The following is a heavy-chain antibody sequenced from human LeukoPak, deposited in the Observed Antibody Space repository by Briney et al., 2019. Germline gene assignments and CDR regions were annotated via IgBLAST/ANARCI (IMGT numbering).Heavy chain of an antibody. D-gene: IGHD2-15*01. J-gene: IGHJ2*01. V-gene: IGHV3-13*01. CDR1: GFTFSSYD. Sequence: GGTLRLSCAASGFTFSSYDFHWVRQAPGKGLEWVSAIGVAGDTYYADCVKGRFTISRENAANSLYLQMHSLRAGDTALYYCTREFCGSRAACAGGFYYDVWGRGTLVTVSS. CDR3: TREFCGSRAACAGGFYYDV. CDR2: IGVAGDT.